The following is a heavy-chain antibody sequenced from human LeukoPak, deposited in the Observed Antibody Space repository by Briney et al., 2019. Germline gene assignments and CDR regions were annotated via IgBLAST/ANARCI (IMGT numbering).Heavy chain of an antibody. D-gene: IGHD3-22*01. V-gene: IGHV3-23*01. CDR2: ISGSGGST. CDR1: GFTFSSYA. CDR3: AKDFNDYYDSSGYLDY. Sequence: PGGFLRLSCAASGFTFSSYAMSWVRQAPGKGLEWVSAISGSGGSTYYADSVKGRFTISRDNSKNTLYLQMNSLRAEDTAVYYCAKDFNDYYDSSGYLDYCGQGTLVTVSS. J-gene: IGHJ4*02.